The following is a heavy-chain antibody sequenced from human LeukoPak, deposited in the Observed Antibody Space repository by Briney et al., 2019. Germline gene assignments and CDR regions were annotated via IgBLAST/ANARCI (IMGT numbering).Heavy chain of an antibody. CDR1: GFGFSDSY. D-gene: IGHD6-19*01. V-gene: IGHV3-11*01. CDR3: AKASSGIFDY. J-gene: IGHJ4*02. CDR2: ISGSGSDM. Sequence: GGSLRLSCVVSGFGFSDSYMTWIRQTPGKGLEWLAYISGSGSDMYYADSVKGRFTISRDNSKNTLYLQMNSLRAEDTAVYYCAKASSGIFDYWGQGTLVTVSS.